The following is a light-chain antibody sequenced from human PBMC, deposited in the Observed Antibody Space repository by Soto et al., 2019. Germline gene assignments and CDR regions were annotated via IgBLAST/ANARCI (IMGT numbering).Light chain of an antibody. Sequence: EIVLTQSPGTLSLSPGERATLSCRAIQTVRNNYLAWYQQKPGQAPRLLIYGASTRATGIPARFSGSGSGTEFTLTISSLQSEDFAVYYCQQYNNWPPITFGQGTRLEI. V-gene: IGKV3-15*01. CDR2: GAS. CDR3: QQYNNWPPIT. CDR1: QTVRNN. J-gene: IGKJ5*01.